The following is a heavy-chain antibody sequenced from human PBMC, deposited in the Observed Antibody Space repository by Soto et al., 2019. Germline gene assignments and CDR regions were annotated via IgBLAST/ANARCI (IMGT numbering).Heavy chain of an antibody. Sequence: VQLVESGGGVVQPGTSLRLSCAASGFTFRNYGMHWVRQAPGKGLEWVAIIRYDENNKYYADSVKGRFTISRDNSKNTLYLQMNSLRAEDTAVYYCARDSVWTFDYWGQGTLVTVSS. J-gene: IGHJ4*02. V-gene: IGHV3-33*01. D-gene: IGHD2-21*01. CDR1: GFTFRNYG. CDR2: IRYDENNK. CDR3: ARDSVWTFDY.